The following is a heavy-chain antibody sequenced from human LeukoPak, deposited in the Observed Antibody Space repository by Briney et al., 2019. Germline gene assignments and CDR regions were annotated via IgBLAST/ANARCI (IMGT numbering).Heavy chain of an antibody. CDR1: GYTFTDCY. CDR3: ARRAVAAFGPWFDP. J-gene: IGHJ5*02. D-gene: IGHD6-19*01. CDR2: IKPKSGAT. V-gene: IGHV1-2*06. Sequence: AASVKVSCKASGYTFTDCYIHWIRQAPGQGLERMSRIKPKSGATNYARKLQGRVTMTRDTSISTAYVELNSLRFDDSAVYYCARRAVAAFGPWFDPWGQGALVTVSS.